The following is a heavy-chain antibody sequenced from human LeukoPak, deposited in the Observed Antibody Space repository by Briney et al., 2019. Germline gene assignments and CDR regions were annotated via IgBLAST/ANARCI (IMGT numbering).Heavy chain of an antibody. V-gene: IGHV4-30-4*01. Sequence: SQTLSLTCTVSGGSISSGDYYWSWIRQPPGKGLEWIVYIYYSGSTYYNPSLKSRVTMSVDTSKNQFSLNLNSVTAADTAVYYCARGYSNYGYLLDWFDPWGQGTLVTVSS. CDR2: IYYSGST. J-gene: IGHJ5*02. CDR3: ARGYSNYGYLLDWFDP. CDR1: GGSISSGDYY. D-gene: IGHD4-11*01.